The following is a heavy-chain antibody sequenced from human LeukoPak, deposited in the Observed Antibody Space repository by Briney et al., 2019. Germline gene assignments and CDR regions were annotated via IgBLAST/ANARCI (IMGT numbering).Heavy chain of an antibody. V-gene: IGHV6-1*01. CDR3: ARGAYSSGCPYFHY. CDR1: GDSVSSNSAA. Sequence: SQTLSLTCAISGDSVSSNSAAWTWIRQSPSRGLEWLGRTYYRSKWYNDYAVSVTGRITINPDTSKNQFSLQLNSVTPEDTAVYYCARGAYSSGCPYFHYWGQGTLVTVSS. CDR2: TYYRSKWYN. J-gene: IGHJ4*02. D-gene: IGHD6-19*01.